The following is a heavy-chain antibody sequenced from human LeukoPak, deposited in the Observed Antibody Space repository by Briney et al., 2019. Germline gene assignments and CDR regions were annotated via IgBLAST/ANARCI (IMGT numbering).Heavy chain of an antibody. CDR3: AREWGILTGFDPDAFDI. Sequence: PGGSLRLSCAASGFTFSSYSMNWVHQAPGKGLEWVSSISSSSSYIYYADSVKGRFTISRDNAKNSLYLQMNSLRAEDTAVYYCAREWGILTGFDPDAFDIWGQGTMVTVSS. CDR1: GFTFSSYS. CDR2: ISSSSSYI. D-gene: IGHD3-9*01. V-gene: IGHV3-21*01. J-gene: IGHJ3*02.